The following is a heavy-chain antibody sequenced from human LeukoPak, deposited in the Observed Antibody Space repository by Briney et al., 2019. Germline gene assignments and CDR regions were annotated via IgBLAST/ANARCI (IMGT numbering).Heavy chain of an antibody. V-gene: IGHV3-7*01. CDR3: ARVPVTTSLYYYYMDV. CDR1: GFTLSSYE. J-gene: IGHJ6*03. CDR2: LKPDASEK. D-gene: IGHD4-17*01. Sequence: GGSLRLSCTASGFTLSSYEMSWIRQAPGKGLEWVAILKPDASEKWYLDSLEGRFTISRDNAKNSLYLQMTALRAEDTAIYYCARVPVTTSLYYYYMDVWGKGTTVTISS.